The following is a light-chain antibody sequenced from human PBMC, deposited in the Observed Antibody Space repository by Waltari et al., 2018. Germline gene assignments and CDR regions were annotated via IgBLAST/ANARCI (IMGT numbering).Light chain of an antibody. V-gene: IGKV3-11*01. Sequence: EIVLTQSPATLSLSPGARATLSCRASQSVSSYLVWYQQKPGQTPRLLIYGASNRATGIPARFSGSGSGTDFSLTITSLQAEDVAVYYCQQYSNTPLTFGGGTRVEIK. CDR1: QSVSSY. J-gene: IGKJ4*01. CDR2: GAS. CDR3: QQYSNTPLT.